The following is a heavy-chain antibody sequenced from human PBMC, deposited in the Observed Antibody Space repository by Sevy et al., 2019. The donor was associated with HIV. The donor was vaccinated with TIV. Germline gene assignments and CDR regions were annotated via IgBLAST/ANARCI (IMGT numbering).Heavy chain of an antibody. Sequence: ASVKVSCKVSGYTLTELYMHWLRQAPGEGLEWVGGFDPEDGETVYEHNFQGRVSMTEDTSTDTAYMEVISLKFEDTAVYYCATTKDYYDSSGYPFDYWGQGTLVTVSS. CDR1: GYTLTELY. V-gene: IGHV1-24*01. J-gene: IGHJ4*02. D-gene: IGHD3-22*01. CDR3: ATTKDYYDSSGYPFDY. CDR2: FDPEDGET.